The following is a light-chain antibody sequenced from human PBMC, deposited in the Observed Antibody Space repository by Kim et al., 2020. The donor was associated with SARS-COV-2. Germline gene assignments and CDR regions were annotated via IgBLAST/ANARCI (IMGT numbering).Light chain of an antibody. J-gene: IGKJ1*01. CDR1: QNINSW. V-gene: IGKV1-5*01. Sequence: DIQMTQSPSTLSASVGDRVTITCRASQNINSWLAWYQQKPGKAPKLLIYDASSLESGIPSRFSGSGSGTEFTLTISSLQPDDFATYYYQQYNSYSSWTFGQGTKVDIK. CDR2: DAS. CDR3: QQYNSYSSWT.